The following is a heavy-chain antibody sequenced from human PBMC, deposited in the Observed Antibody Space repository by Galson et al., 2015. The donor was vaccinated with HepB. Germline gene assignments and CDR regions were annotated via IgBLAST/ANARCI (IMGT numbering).Heavy chain of an antibody. CDR2: ISYDGRNE. Sequence: SLRLSCAASGLTFSSFGMHWVRQAPGKGLEWVAFISYDGRNEYHGDSVQGRFTISRDNSKNTVFLQMNSLGHEDTAVYYCAKNRRMGFYYMDVWGKGTTVTVSS. CDR1: GLTFSSFG. D-gene: IGHD1-14*01. CDR3: AKNRRMGFYYMDV. J-gene: IGHJ6*03. V-gene: IGHV3-30*18.